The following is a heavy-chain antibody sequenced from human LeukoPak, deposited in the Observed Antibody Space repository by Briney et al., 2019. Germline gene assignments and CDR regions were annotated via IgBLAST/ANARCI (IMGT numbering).Heavy chain of an antibody. V-gene: IGHV3-30-3*01. CDR1: GFTFSSYA. CDR3: ARADSIAAAVYYYYYGMDV. D-gene: IGHD6-13*01. Sequence: GGSLRLSCAASGFTFSSYAMHWVRQAPGKGLEWVAVISYDGSNKYYADSVKGRFTISRDNSENTLYLQMNSLRAEDTAVYYCARADSIAAAVYYYYYGMDVWGQGTTVTVSS. J-gene: IGHJ6*02. CDR2: ISYDGSNK.